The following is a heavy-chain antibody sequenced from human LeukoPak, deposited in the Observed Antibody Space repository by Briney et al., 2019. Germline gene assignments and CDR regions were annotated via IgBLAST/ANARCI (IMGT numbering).Heavy chain of an antibody. J-gene: IGHJ5*02. V-gene: IGHV4-30-4*08. CDR2: IYYSGST. D-gene: IGHD6-13*01. CDR3: ARRIAAAGTNWFDP. CDR1: GGSISSDDYY. Sequence: SETLSLTCTVSGGSISSDDYYWSWIRQPPGKGLEWIGYIYYSGSTYYNPSLKSRVTISVDTSKNQFSLKLSSVTAADTAVYYCARRIAAAGTNWFDPWGQGTLVTVSS.